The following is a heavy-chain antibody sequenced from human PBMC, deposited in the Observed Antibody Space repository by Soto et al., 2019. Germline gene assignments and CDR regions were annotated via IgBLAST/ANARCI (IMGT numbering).Heavy chain of an antibody. V-gene: IGHV1-69*01. CDR1: GGSFSSFH. Sequence: QVQLVQSGAEVKKPGSSVKVSCKASGGSFSSFHFNWVRQAPGQGLEWIGGIAPMFGTSNYAQRFQGSVTITADELSSTAYLEVNSLRSDDAAMYYWADGGGGYDTWGQGTLVTVSS. J-gene: IGHJ5*02. CDR3: ADGGGGYDT. D-gene: IGHD6-13*01. CDR2: IAPMFGTS.